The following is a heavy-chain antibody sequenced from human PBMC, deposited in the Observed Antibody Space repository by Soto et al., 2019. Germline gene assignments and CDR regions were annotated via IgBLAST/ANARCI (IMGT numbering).Heavy chain of an antibody. V-gene: IGHV1-69*13. CDR1: GGTFSTYA. Sequence: SVKVSWKDSGGTFSTYAIYWVRQAPGQGLEWMGAIIPLFGTADYAQKFQGRVTITADESTSTASMELSSLRSEDTTVYYCARPKGSYSSGYYYFDYWGQGTLVTVSS. D-gene: IGHD6-19*01. J-gene: IGHJ4*02. CDR2: IIPLFGTA. CDR3: ARPKGSYSSGYYYFDY.